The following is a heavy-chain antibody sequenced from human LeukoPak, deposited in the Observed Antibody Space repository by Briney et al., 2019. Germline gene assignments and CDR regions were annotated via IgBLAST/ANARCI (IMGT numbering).Heavy chain of an antibody. D-gene: IGHD2-2*01. CDR2: ISAYNGNT. CDR1: GYTFTSYG. J-gene: IGHJ4*02. V-gene: IGHV1-18*01. CDR3: ARDQISRTLYDY. Sequence: ASVKVSCRASGYTFTSYGISWVRQAPGQGLEWMGWISAYNGNTNYAQKLQGRVTMTTDTSTSTAYMELRSLRSDDTAVYYCARDQISRTLYDYWGQGTLVTVSS.